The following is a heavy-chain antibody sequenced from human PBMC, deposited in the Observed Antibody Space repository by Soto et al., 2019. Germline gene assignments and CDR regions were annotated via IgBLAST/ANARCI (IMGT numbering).Heavy chain of an antibody. CDR2: IYWDDDK. V-gene: IGHV2-5*02. J-gene: IGHJ4*02. D-gene: IGHD6-19*01. Sequence: QITLKESGPPLVRPTETLTLTCSFSGFSLSTSEVGVGWIRQPPGKALDYLVLIYWDDDKRYSPSLRNRLTITKDTSKNEVVITMTNMDPVDTGTYYCAHRVPDRVQRSGWDGGVFDHWGQGIPVMVSS. CDR1: GFSLSTSEVG. CDR3: AHRVPDRVQRSGWDGGVFDH.